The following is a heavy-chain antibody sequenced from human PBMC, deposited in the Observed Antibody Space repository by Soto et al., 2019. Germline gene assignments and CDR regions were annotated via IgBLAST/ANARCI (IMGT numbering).Heavy chain of an antibody. Sequence: ASVKVSCKASGYTFTSYDINWVRQATGQGLEWMGWMNPNSGNTGYAQKFQGRVTMTRNTSISTAYMELSSLRSEDTAVYYCARGRGITMIVVVISYDAFDIWGQGTMVTVS. CDR3: ARGRGITMIVVVISYDAFDI. J-gene: IGHJ3*02. V-gene: IGHV1-8*01. CDR1: GYTFTSYD. D-gene: IGHD3-22*01. CDR2: MNPNSGNT.